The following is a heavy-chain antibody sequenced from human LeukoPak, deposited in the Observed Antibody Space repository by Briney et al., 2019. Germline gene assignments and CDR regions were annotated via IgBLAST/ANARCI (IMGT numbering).Heavy chain of an antibody. J-gene: IGHJ6*02. CDR3: ARGTNYDFWSGNYYYYGMDV. CDR2: IYSGGST. Sequence: GGSLRLSCAASGFTFSSNYMSWVRQAPGKGLEWVSVIYSGGSTYYADSVKGRFTISRDNSKNTLYLQMNSLRAEDTAVYYCARGTNYDFWSGNYYYYGMDVWGQGTTVTVSS. D-gene: IGHD3-3*01. V-gene: IGHV3-53*01. CDR1: GFTFSSNY.